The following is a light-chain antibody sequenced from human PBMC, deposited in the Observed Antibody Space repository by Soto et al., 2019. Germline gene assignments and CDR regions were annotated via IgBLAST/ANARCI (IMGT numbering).Light chain of an antibody. V-gene: IGKV3-20*01. J-gene: IGKJ2*01. CDR3: QQYGSSPYT. CDR2: GAS. Sequence: EIVLTQSPGTLSLSPGETGTLSCRASQSVSSSYLAWYQQKPGQAPRLLIYGASSRATGIPDRFSGSGSGTDFTLTISRLESEDFAVYYCQQYGSSPYTFGQGTKLEIK. CDR1: QSVSSSY.